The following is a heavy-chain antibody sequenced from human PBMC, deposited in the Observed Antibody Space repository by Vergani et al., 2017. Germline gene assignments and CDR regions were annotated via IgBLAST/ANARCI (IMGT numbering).Heavy chain of an antibody. V-gene: IGHV4-59*01. J-gene: IGHJ4*02. CDR2: IFYSGST. Sequence: QVQLQESGPGLVKPSETLSLTCTVSGGSISSYYWSWIRLPPGKGLGWFGDIFYSGSTNYNPSLKSRVTISVDTSKNPFSLKLSSVTAADTAVYYCARGYSSSWYLIDYWGQGTLVTVSS. CDR3: ARGYSSSWYLIDY. CDR1: GGSISSYY. D-gene: IGHD6-13*01.